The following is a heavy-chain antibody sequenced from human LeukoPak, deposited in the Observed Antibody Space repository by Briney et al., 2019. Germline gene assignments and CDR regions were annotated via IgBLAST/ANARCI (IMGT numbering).Heavy chain of an antibody. CDR2: IRYDGSNK. V-gene: IGHV3-30*02. J-gene: IGHJ6*02. CDR3: AKDRGGIAARRPYYYYGMDV. D-gene: IGHD6-6*01. CDR1: GFTFSSYG. Sequence: GGSLRLSCAASGFTFSSYGMHWVRQAPGKGLEWVAFIRYDGSNKYYADSVKGRFTIFRDNSKNTLYLQMNSLRAEDTAVYYCAKDRGGIAARRPYYYYGMDVWGQGTTVTVSS.